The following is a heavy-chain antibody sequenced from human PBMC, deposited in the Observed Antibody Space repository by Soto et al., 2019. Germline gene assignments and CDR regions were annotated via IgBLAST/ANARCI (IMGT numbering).Heavy chain of an antibody. D-gene: IGHD3-16*01. J-gene: IGHJ6*03. Sequence: GGSLRLSCAASGLNFSSYGMHWVRQAPGKGLEWVTIISYDGSNKYYADSVKGRFTISRDNSKNTLYLQMNSPRAEDTAVYYCAKDLGYDYIWGSNFYYMDVWGKGTTVTVSS. CDR2: ISYDGSNK. CDR1: GLNFSSYG. V-gene: IGHV3-30*18. CDR3: AKDLGYDYIWGSNFYYMDV.